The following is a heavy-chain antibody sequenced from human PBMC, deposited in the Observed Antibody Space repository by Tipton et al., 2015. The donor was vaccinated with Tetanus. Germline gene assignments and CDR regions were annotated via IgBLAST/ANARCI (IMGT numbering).Heavy chain of an antibody. Sequence: SLRLSCEVPGFIFSSYTMNWVRQSPGKGLEWISSFSSTSAYIYYADSVKGRFTISRDNAKNSLYLQMNNLRADDTAVYYCASGSALDYWGQGTVVTVSS. CDR2: FSSTSAYI. CDR3: ASGSALDY. CDR1: GFIFSSYT. D-gene: IGHD6-25*01. V-gene: IGHV3-21*01. J-gene: IGHJ4*02.